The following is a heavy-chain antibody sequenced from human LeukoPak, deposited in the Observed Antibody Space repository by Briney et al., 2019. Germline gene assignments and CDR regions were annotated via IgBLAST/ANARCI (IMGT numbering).Heavy chain of an antibody. V-gene: IGHV3-7*01. CDR1: GFTFSNYW. CDR2: IKEDGSDR. J-gene: IGHJ3*02. Sequence: GGSLRRSCAASGFTFSNYWMTWVRQVPGKGLEWVASIKEDGSDRYNVDSVKGRFTISRDNAKNSLSLQMSSLRAEDTAVYYCASTLTFDNWGLGILVTVSS. CDR3: ASTLTFDN.